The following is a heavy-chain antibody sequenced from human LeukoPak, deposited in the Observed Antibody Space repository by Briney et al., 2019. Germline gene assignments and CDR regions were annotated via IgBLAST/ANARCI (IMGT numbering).Heavy chain of an antibody. Sequence: SEALSLTCTVSGGSISSGGYYWSWIRQHPGKGLEWLGYIYYSGSTYYNPSLKSRVTISVDTAKNQFSLKLSSVTAADTAVYYYARNQLPPHFDYWGQGTLVTVSS. CDR3: ARNQLPPHFDY. J-gene: IGHJ4*02. V-gene: IGHV4-31*03. CDR1: GGSISSGGYY. D-gene: IGHD2-2*01. CDR2: IYYSGST.